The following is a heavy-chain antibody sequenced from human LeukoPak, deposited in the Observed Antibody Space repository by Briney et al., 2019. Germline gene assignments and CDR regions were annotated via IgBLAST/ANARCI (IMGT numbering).Heavy chain of an antibody. CDR1: GFIVRTKY. CDR2: IYASGTT. V-gene: IGHV3-53*01. D-gene: IGHD2-2*01. Sequence: GGSLRLSCAASGFIVRTKYMAWVRQAPGKGLEWVSLIYASGTTYYSDSVKGRFTISRDNSKNSVYLQTDSLRAEDTAVYYCARVGGVPAAHFDYWGQGTLVTVSS. CDR3: ARVGGVPAAHFDY. J-gene: IGHJ4*02.